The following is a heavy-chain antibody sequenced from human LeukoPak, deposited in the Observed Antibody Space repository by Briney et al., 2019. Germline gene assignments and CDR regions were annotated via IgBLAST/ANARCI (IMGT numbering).Heavy chain of an antibody. CDR1: GFTFSDHY. V-gene: IGHV3-72*01. J-gene: IGHJ4*02. Sequence: PGGSLRLSCAASGFTFSDHYMEWVRQAPGKGLEWVGRARNKANSYTTEYAASVKGRFTISRDDSKNSLYLQMNSLKTEDTAVYYCARGGPTGNSGFDYWGQGTLVTVSS. CDR2: ARNKANSYTT. D-gene: IGHD4-23*01. CDR3: ARGGPTGNSGFDY.